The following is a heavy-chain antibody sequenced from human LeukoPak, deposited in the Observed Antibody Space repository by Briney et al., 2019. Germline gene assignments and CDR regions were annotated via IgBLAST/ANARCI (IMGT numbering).Heavy chain of an antibody. CDR2: ISYDGSNK. Sequence: GGSLRLSCAASGFTFSSYGIHWVRQAPGKGLEWVAVISYDGSNKFYADSVKGRFTISRDNAKNSLYLQMNSLRAEDTAVYYCARDSLTWDYGDYSAFDIWGQGTMVTVSS. D-gene: IGHD4-17*01. J-gene: IGHJ3*02. CDR1: GFTFSSYG. CDR3: ARDSLTWDYGDYSAFDI. V-gene: IGHV3-30*03.